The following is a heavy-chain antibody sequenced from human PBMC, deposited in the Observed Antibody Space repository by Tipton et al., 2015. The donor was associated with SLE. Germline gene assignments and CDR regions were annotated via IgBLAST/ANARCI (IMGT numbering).Heavy chain of an antibody. D-gene: IGHD6-6*01. Sequence: TLSLTCTVSGGSISSYYWGWIRQPPGKGLEWIGYIYYSGSTNYNPSLKSRVTISVDTSKNQFSLKLRSVTAADTAVYYCAREGRGSSGFHYWGQGTLVTVSS. CDR2: IYYSGST. CDR3: AREGRGSSGFHY. V-gene: IGHV4-59*01. CDR1: GGSISSYY. J-gene: IGHJ4*02.